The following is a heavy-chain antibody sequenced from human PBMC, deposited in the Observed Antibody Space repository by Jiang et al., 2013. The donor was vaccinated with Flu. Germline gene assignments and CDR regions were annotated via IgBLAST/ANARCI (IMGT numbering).Heavy chain of an antibody. J-gene: IGHJ4*02. CDR2: INHSGHSGRT. V-gene: IGHV4-34*01. CDR1: DGSLSGYY. Sequence: YDGSLSGYYWSWIRQPPGKGLEWIGEINHSGHSGRTNYNPSLKSRVTISVDTSKNQFSLNLSSVTAADTAVYYCARMRCGSVSCYTILRPFDDWGQGTPGHRLL. CDR3: ARMRCGSVSCYTILRPFDD. D-gene: IGHD2-2*02.